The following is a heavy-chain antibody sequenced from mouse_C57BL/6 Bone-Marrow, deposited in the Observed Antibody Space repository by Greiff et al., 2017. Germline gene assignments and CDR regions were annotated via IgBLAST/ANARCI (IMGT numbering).Heavy chain of an antibody. V-gene: IGHV1-69*01. CDR1: GYTFTSYW. J-gene: IGHJ4*01. CDR2: IDPSASYT. D-gene: IGHD2-3*01. Sequence: QVQLQQPGAELVMPGASVTLSCKASGYTFTSYWMHWVKQRPGQGLEWIGEIDPSASYTNYNQKFKGKATLTVDKSSSTAYVQLSSLTSADSAVYYCARRRLLNAMAYWGQGTSVTVSA. CDR3: ARRRLLNAMAY.